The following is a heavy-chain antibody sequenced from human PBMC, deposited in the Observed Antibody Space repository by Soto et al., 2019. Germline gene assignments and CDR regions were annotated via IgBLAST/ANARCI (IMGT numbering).Heavy chain of an antibody. Sequence: QVTLKDSGPTLVKATQTLTLTCTVSGLSLRTTGVGVGWVRQPPGKALEWLALLYWDDDKRYSPYLRSRLTLAKYISDKQVVLTMTNMDTVDTGTYYCVQSRCGGDCLEIYSSHAYNGLDVWGQGTTVTVSS. J-gene: IGHJ6*02. CDR1: GLSLRTTGVG. D-gene: IGHD2-21*02. V-gene: IGHV2-5*02. CDR3: VQSRCGGDCLEIYSSHAYNGLDV. CDR2: LYWDDDK.